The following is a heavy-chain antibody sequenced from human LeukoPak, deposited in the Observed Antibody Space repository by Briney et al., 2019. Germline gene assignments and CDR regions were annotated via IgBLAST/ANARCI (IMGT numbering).Heavy chain of an antibody. CDR1: GFTFSYYA. J-gene: IGHJ4*02. V-gene: IGHV3-64D*09. CDR2: ISSNGGST. Sequence: GRCLRLSCSASGFTFSYYAMHWVRPAAGKGLEFVSGISSNGGSTYYADSLKGRFTVSRDNSNNTLYLQMSSLRAEDTAIYYCAKGPTYDSLPYYFDYWGQGTLVTVSS. CDR3: AKGPTYDSLPYYFDY. D-gene: IGHD3-22*01.